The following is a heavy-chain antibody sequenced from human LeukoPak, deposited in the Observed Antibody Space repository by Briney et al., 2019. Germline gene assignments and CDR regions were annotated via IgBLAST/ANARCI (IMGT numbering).Heavy chain of an antibody. J-gene: IGHJ4*02. CDR3: ARRAVAGANFDY. CDR2: ISSSGSPT. D-gene: IGHD6-19*01. Sequence: GGSLRLSCVASGFSFSSYSMNWVRQAPGKGLEWASCISSSGSPTYYADSVKGRFSISRDNAKNSLFLQMDSLRDEDTAVYYCARRAVAGANFDYWGQGTLVTVSS. CDR1: GFSFSSYS. V-gene: IGHV3-48*02.